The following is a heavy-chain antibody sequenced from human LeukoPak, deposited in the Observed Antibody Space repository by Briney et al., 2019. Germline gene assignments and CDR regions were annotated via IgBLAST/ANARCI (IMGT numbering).Heavy chain of an antibody. CDR2: IYYSGST. CDR3: ARVGYSSGWYHDC. Sequence: SETLSLTCTVSGGSISSYYWGWIRQPPGKGLEWIGSIYYSGSTYYNPSLKSRVTISVDTSKNQFSLRLSSVTAADTAVYYCARVGYSSGWYHDCWGQGTLVTVSS. CDR1: GGSISSYY. J-gene: IGHJ4*02. D-gene: IGHD6-19*01. V-gene: IGHV4-39*07.